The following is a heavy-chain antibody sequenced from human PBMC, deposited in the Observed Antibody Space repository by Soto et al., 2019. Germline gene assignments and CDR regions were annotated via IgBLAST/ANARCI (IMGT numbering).Heavy chain of an antibody. CDR3: TTGAHRGYSYGQDY. Sequence: EVQLVESGAGLVKPGGSLRLSCAASGFTFSNAWMSWVRQAPGKGLEWVGRIKSKTDGGTTDYAAPVKGRFTISRDDSKNTVYLQMNSLKTEDTAVYYCTTGAHRGYSYGQDYWGQGTLVTVSS. CDR2: IKSKTDGGTT. J-gene: IGHJ4*02. CDR1: GFTFSNAW. D-gene: IGHD5-18*01. V-gene: IGHV3-15*01.